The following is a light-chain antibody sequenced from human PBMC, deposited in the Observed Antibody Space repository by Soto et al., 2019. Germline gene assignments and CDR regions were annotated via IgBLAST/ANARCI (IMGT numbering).Light chain of an antibody. CDR1: QSVSSNY. J-gene: IGKJ1*01. V-gene: IGKV3-20*01. CDR3: QQYGSSPTWT. Sequence: EIVLTHSPGTLSLSPGERATLSCRASQSVSSNYLAWYQQKPGQAPRLLIYGASSRATGNPDRFSGSGSGTDFTLTISRLEPEDFAVYYCQQYGSSPTWTFGQGTKV. CDR2: GAS.